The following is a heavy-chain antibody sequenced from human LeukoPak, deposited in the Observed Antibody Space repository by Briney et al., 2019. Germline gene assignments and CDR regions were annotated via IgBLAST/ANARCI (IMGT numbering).Heavy chain of an antibody. J-gene: IGHJ5*02. CDR3: ARALHLWFGMDEGWFDP. CDR2: IYSGGST. Sequence: GGSLRLSCAASGFTVSSNYMSWVRQAPGKGLEWVSVIYSGGSTYYADSVKGRFTISRDNSKNTLYLQVNSLRAEDTAVYYCARALHLWFGMDEGWFDPWGQGTLVTVSS. D-gene: IGHD3-10*01. CDR1: GFTVSSNY. V-gene: IGHV3-66*01.